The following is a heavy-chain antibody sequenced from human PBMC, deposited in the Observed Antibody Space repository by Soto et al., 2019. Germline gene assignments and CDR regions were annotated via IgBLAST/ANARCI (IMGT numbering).Heavy chain of an antibody. CDR1: EDTFRNYA. Sequence: ASVKVSCKASEDTFRNYAISWVRQAPGQGLEWMGGIIPIFGTANYARKFQGRVTITADTSANTVYLELSSLRSEDTAVYYCASTKYDSSDYYYWYLGLWGRGTLVTVSS. D-gene: IGHD3-22*01. J-gene: IGHJ2*01. V-gene: IGHV1-69*06. CDR2: IIPIFGTA. CDR3: ASTKYDSSDYYYWYLGL.